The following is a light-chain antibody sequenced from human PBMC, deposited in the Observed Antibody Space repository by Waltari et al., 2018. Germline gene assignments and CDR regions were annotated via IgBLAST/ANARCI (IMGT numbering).Light chain of an antibody. CDR1: QSVNRQ. J-gene: IGKJ1*01. Sequence: VMTHSQATPFVSPGDRDNLSCCDSQSVNRQLPWYQHKPGQAHRTLLYYASTCATGSPARFSGSGSDIEFTLTISSLQSEDSAVDYCHQYNIWRPWTFGQETKVEIK. V-gene: IGKV3-15*01. CDR3: HQYNIWRPWT. CDR2: YAS.